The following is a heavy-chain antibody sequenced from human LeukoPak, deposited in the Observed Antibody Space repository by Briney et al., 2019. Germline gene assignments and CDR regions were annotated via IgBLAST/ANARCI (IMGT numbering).Heavy chain of an antibody. CDR3: ARGYSNGYYFHAFDI. CDR2: INTNTGNP. D-gene: IGHD3-22*01. V-gene: IGHV7-4-1*02. J-gene: IGHJ3*02. Sequence: ASVKVSCKASGYTFTSYAMYWLRQAPGQGLECMGWINTNTGNPMYAQGFTGRFVFSLDTAVSTAFLQISSLKAEDTAVYYCARGYSNGYYFHAFDIWGQGTMVTVSS. CDR1: GYTFTSYA.